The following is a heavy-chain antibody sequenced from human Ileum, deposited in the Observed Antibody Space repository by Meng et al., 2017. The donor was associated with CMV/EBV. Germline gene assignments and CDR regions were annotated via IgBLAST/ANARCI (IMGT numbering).Heavy chain of an antibody. CDR1: GLTYNSYN. CDR3: ATGSLADY. J-gene: IGHJ4*01. Sequence: EGERGGSGGASVQPGASLRLSCAAAGLTYNSYNMNWVRQAPGKGLEWVSYISSSSSYIYYADSVKGRFTISRDNAKNSLYLQMNSLRAEDTAVYYCATGSLADYWGQGTLVTVSS. V-gene: IGHV3-21*01. CDR2: ISSSSSYI.